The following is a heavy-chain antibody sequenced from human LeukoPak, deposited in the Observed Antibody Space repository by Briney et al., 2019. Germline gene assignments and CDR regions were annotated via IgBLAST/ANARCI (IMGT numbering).Heavy chain of an antibody. J-gene: IGHJ4*02. CDR2: IRSKAYGGTT. CDR3: TMCSGGSCYPQYYFAY. V-gene: IGHV3-49*04. CDR1: GFTFGDYA. Sequence: GGSLRLSCTASGFTFGDYAMSWVRQAPGKGLEWVSFIRSKAYGGTTEYAASVKGRFTISRDDSKSIAYLQMNSLKTEDTAVYYCTMCSGGSCYPQYYFAYWGQGTLVTVPS. D-gene: IGHD2-15*01.